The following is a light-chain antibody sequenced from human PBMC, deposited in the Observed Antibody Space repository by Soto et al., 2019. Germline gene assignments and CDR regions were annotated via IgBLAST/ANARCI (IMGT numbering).Light chain of an antibody. CDR2: INN. CDR1: SSNIGSNT. CDR3: AAWDDCLYGLYV. V-gene: IGLV1-44*01. J-gene: IGLJ1*01. Sequence: QSVLTQPPSASGTPGQRVTISCSGSSSNIGSNTVNWYQQLPGTAPKPLIYINNHRPSGVPDRFSGSKSGTSASLAISGLQDEDEADYYCAAWDDCLYGLYVFGTGTKLTVL.